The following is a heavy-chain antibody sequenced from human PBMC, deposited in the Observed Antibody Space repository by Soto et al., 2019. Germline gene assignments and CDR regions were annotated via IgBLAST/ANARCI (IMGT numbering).Heavy chain of an antibody. CDR3: AKDIFVLMVYAIGHDAFDI. J-gene: IGHJ3*02. CDR2: ISYDGSNK. V-gene: IGHV3-30*18. CDR1: VFTFSSYG. D-gene: IGHD2-8*01. Sequence: GGSLRLSCSASVFTFSSYGMHWVRQAPGKGLEWVAVISYDGSNKYYADSVKGRFTISRDNSKNTLYLQMNSLRAEDTAVYYCAKDIFVLMVYAIGHDAFDIWGQGTMVTVSS.